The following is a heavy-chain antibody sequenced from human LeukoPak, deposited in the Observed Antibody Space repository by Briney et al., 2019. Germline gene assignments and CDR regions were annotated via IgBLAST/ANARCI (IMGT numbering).Heavy chain of an antibody. CDR2: ISYSGST. J-gene: IGHJ4*02. D-gene: IGHD2-15*01. Sequence: SETLSLTRTVSGGSISSADYYWSWIRQPPGKGLEWIGYISYSGSTYYNPSLKSRVTISVDTSKNQFSLKLSSVTAADTAVYYCARGFRIFDYWGQGTLVTVSS. V-gene: IGHV4-30-4*08. CDR1: GGSISSADYY. CDR3: ARGFRIFDY.